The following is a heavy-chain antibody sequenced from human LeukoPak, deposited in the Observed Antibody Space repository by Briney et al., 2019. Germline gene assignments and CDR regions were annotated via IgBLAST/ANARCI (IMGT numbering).Heavy chain of an antibody. CDR1: GGSFSGYY. Sequence: SETLSLTCAVYGGSFSGYYWSWIRQPPGKELKWIGEINHSGSTNYNPSLKSRVTISVDTSKNQFSLKLSSVTAADTAVYYCARGGLHITVTTSLPWVRKAATGEFDPWGQGTLVTVSS. J-gene: IGHJ5*02. CDR3: ARGGLHITVTTSLPWVRKAATGEFDP. V-gene: IGHV4-34*01. D-gene: IGHD4-11*01. CDR2: INHSGST.